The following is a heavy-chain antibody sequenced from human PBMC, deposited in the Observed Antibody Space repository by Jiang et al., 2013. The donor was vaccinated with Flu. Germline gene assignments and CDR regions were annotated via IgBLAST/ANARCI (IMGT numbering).Heavy chain of an antibody. J-gene: IGHJ1*01. CDR2: INHSGST. V-gene: IGHV4-34*01. CDR3: ARGQRYYGSGSYYNVRVGLQH. D-gene: IGHD3-10*01. CDR1: GGSFSGYY. Sequence: TCAVYGGSFSGYYWSWIRQPPGKGLEWIGEINHSGSTNYNPSLKSRVTISVDTSKNQFSLKLSSVTAADTAVYYCARGQRYYGSGSYYNVRVGLQHWGQGTLVTVSS.